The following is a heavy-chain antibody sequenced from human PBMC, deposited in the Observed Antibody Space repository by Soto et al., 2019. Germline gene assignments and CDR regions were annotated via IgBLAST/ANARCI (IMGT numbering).Heavy chain of an antibody. CDR2: IIPILGIA. CDR3: ARLLGELPDSYYYYGMDV. Sequence: QVQLVQSGAEVKKPGSSVKVSCKASGGTFSSYTISWVRQAPGQGLEWMGRIIPILGIANYAQKFQGRVTITADKSTSTAYMELSSLRSEDTAVYYCARLLGELPDSYYYYGMDVWGQGTTVTVSS. V-gene: IGHV1-69*02. CDR1: GGTFSSYT. D-gene: IGHD3-10*01. J-gene: IGHJ6*02.